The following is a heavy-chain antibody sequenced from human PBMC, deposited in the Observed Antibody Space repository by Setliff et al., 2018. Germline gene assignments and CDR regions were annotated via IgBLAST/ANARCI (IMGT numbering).Heavy chain of an antibody. V-gene: IGHV1-18*01. Sequence: ASVKVSCKASGYTFTSYGISWVRQAPGQGLEWMGWISTYNGDTDYAQKLQDRLTMTTDTSTSTVFMELTSLRSDDTALYYCAREGTIFGALKGFDYWGQGTLVTVSS. CDR1: GYTFTSYG. J-gene: IGHJ4*02. D-gene: IGHD3-3*01. CDR3: AREGTIFGALKGFDY. CDR2: ISTYNGDT.